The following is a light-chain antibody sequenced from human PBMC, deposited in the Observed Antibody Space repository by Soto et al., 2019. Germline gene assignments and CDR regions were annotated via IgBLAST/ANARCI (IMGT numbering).Light chain of an antibody. CDR1: QGISRW. Sequence: IQMTPSPSTLPASLGDRFPITCRASQGISRWLAWYQQRPGKAPKLLIYDASTLHSGVPSRFSGSGSGTDFTLTISSLQPEDFATYYCQQYNSCPLTFGQGTRLEIK. J-gene: IGKJ5*01. CDR2: DAS. V-gene: IGKV1-5*01. CDR3: QQYNSCPLT.